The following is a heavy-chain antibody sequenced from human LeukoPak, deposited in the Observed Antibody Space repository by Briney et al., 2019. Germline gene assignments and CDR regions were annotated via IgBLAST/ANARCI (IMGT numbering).Heavy chain of an antibody. CDR1: GFTFSSYG. Sequence: PGGSLRLSCAASGFTFSSYGMHWVRQAPGKGLEWVAFIRYDGNNKYYADSVKGRFIISRDNSKNTLYLQMNSLRVEDTALYYCARAQTYGDSRLLLDYWGQGTLVTVSS. J-gene: IGHJ4*02. V-gene: IGHV3-30*02. D-gene: IGHD2-21*02. CDR2: IRYDGNNK. CDR3: ARAQTYGDSRLLLDY.